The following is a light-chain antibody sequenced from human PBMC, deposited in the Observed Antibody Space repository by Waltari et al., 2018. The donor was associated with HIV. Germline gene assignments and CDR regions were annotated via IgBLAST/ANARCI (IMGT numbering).Light chain of an antibody. J-gene: IGKJ4*02. Sequence: DIVMTQSPLSLPVTPGEPASISCRSSQSLLHSNGYNYFDWYLQKPGQCPQLLIYMGSKRASEVPDSVSGSGSGSEFALKISRVEAEDVDVYYCKQALQTRGLTFGGGTKVEIK. CDR3: KQALQTRGLT. CDR1: QSLLHSNGYNY. V-gene: IGKV2-28*01. CDR2: MGS.